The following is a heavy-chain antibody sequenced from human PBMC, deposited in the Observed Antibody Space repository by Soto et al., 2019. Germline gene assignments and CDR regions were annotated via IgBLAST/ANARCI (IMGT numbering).Heavy chain of an antibody. CDR1: GFPFSSYV. D-gene: IGHD4-4*01. CDR2: ISGGGSST. J-gene: IGHJ4*02. CDR3: AKDSNKYSSSLRGRYFDY. Sequence: EVQLLESGGGLVQRGGSLRLSCAASGFPFSSYVMSWVRQAPGKGLEWVSGISGGGSSTFYADSVKGRFTISRDNSKNTLLLQMNSLGAEDTAVYYCAKDSNKYSSSLRGRYFDYWGQGIGVTVSS. V-gene: IGHV3-23*01.